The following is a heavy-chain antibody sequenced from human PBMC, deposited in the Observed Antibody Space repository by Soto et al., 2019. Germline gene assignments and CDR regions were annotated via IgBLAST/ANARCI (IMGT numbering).Heavy chain of an antibody. V-gene: IGHV4-39*01. J-gene: IGHJ4*02. CDR3: ARSYSSVEGLRVGYFDY. Sequence: SETLSLTCTVSGDSITSGTYYWAWIRQPPGKGLEWIASIYYNGNTVYNPSLSSRVTISADTAKNQFSLNLTSVTAADTAVYYCARSYSSVEGLRVGYFDYWGLGXLVTVYS. CDR1: GDSITSGTYY. D-gene: IGHD5-12*01. CDR2: IYYNGNT.